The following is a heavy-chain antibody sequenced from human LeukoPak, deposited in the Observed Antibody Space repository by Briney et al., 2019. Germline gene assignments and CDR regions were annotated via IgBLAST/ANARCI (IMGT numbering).Heavy chain of an antibody. CDR3: ARDQGAVAGTYYYYGMDV. V-gene: IGHV1-2*02. J-gene: IGHJ6*02. Sequence: ASVKVSCKASGYTFSGYYLHWVRQAPGQGLQWVGWINPNSGGTNYAQKFQGRVTMTRDTSISTAYMELSRLRSDDTAVYYCARDQGAVAGTYYYYGMDVWGQGTTVTVSS. CDR1: GYTFSGYY. CDR2: INPNSGGT. D-gene: IGHD6-19*01.